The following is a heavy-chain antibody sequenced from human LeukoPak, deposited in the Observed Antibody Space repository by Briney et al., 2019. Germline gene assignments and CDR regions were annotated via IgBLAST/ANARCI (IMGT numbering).Heavy chain of an antibody. CDR2: VSGSGGGT. V-gene: IGHV3-23*01. CDR1: GFTFSSYA. Sequence: GGSLRLSCAASGFTFSSYAMSWVCQAPGKGLGWVSAVSGSGGGTYYADSVKGRFTISRDNSKNTLYLQMNSLRPEDTAVYYCAKDQWGYCSGGSCYQAPYYFDYGGEGTLVTVSS. D-gene: IGHD2-15*01. CDR3: AKDQWGYCSGGSCYQAPYYFDY. J-gene: IGHJ4*02.